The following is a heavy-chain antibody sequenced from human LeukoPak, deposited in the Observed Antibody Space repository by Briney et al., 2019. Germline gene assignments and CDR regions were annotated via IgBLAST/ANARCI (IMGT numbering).Heavy chain of an antibody. V-gene: IGHV3-33*01. D-gene: IGHD5-18*01. Sequence: PGRSLRLSCAASGFTFSSYGMHWVRQAPGKGLEWVAVIWYDGSNKYYADSVKGRFTISRDNSKNTLYLQMDSLRAEDTAVYYCARDAHSYGLRGFDCWGQGTLVTVSS. CDR1: GFTFSSYG. CDR2: IWYDGSNK. CDR3: ARDAHSYGLRGFDC. J-gene: IGHJ4*02.